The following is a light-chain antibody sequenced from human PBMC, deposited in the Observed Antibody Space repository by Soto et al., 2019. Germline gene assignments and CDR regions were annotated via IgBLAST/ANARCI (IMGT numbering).Light chain of an antibody. J-gene: IGKJ1*01. CDR3: QQYNVWPLT. CDR1: QSVSTY. Sequence: EIVMTQSPATLSVSPGERATLSCRASQSVSTYLAWYQQKPGQAPRLLIYGASTRPTGIPATFSGSGSGTEFTLTISSLQSEDFAAYYCQQYNVWPLTFGQGTKVEVK. V-gene: IGKV3-15*01. CDR2: GAS.